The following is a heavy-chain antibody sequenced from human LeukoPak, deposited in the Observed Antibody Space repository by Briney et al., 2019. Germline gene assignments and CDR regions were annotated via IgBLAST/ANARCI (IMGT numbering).Heavy chain of an antibody. CDR2: IYSSGST. J-gene: IGHJ2*01. CDR1: GGSISSYY. Sequence: SETLSLTCTVSGGSISSYYWSWIRQPAGKGLEWIGRIYSSGSTNDNPSLKSRVTMSVDTSKNQFSLKLSSVPAADTAVYYCARGQYHLLYWYFDLWGRGTLVTVSS. D-gene: IGHD2-2*01. CDR3: ARGQYHLLYWYFDL. V-gene: IGHV4-4*07.